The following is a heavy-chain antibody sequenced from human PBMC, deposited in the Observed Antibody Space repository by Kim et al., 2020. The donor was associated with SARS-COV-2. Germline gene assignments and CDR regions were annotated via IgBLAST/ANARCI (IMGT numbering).Heavy chain of an antibody. CDR1: GGAISDSDYY. D-gene: IGHD3-16*01. Sequence: SETLSLTCTVSGGAISDSDYYWGWIRQPPGKGLEWMGSIFYNSRKYDNPSLKSRVTISVDTSRNQVSLKVNSVTVEDTAVYYCARHGVDNIIWGPNGGYFDIWGRGTLVSVSS. J-gene: IGHJ2*01. CDR3: ARHGVDNIIWGPNGGYFDI. V-gene: IGHV4-39*01. CDR2: IFYNSRK.